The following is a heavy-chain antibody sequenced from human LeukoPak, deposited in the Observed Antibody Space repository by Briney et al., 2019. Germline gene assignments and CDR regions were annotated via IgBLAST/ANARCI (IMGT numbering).Heavy chain of an antibody. CDR2: IYTSGST. V-gene: IGHV4-61*02. Sequence: SSETLSLTCTVSGGSISSGSYYWSWIRQPAGKGLEWIGRIYTSGSTNYNPSLKSRVTISVDTSKNQFSLKLSSVTAADTAVYYCARARYSGYVAYWGQGTLGTVSS. CDR1: GGSISSGSYY. D-gene: IGHD5-12*01. J-gene: IGHJ4*02. CDR3: ARARYSGYVAY.